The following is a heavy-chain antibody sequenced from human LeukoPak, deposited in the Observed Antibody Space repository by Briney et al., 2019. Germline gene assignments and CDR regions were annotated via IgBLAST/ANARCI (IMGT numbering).Heavy chain of an antibody. Sequence: PGGSLRLSCAASGFTFTSYWMHWVRQAPGKGLVWVSRINSDGSRTTYADSVKGRFTISRDNAKNMLYLQMNSLRAEDTAIYYCGSSTGGGIVDDWGQGTLVTVSS. J-gene: IGHJ4*02. CDR3: GSSTGGGIVDD. V-gene: IGHV3-74*03. CDR1: GFTFTSYW. D-gene: IGHD3-16*01. CDR2: INSDGSRT.